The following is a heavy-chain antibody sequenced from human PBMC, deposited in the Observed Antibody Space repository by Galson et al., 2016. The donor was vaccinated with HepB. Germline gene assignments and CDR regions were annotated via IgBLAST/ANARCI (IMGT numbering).Heavy chain of an antibody. D-gene: IGHD3-3*01. CDR1: GGSFSDYY. J-gene: IGHJ6*02. Sequence: SETLSLTCAVYGGSFSDYYWSWIRQSPGKGLEWIGEIYHSGSTDYNPSLKSRVTISLDTSKNLFSLRLTSVTAADTAVYYCARSITIFGVVSSYYFYGMDVWGQGTTVTVSS. CDR3: ARSITIFGVVSSYYFYGMDV. CDR2: IYHSGST. V-gene: IGHV4-34*01.